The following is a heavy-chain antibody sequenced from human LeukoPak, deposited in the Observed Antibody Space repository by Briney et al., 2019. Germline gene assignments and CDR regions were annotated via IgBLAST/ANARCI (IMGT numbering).Heavy chain of an antibody. D-gene: IGHD3-16*01. CDR2: LSDTGAAT. CDR3: AKGGGEVFDY. J-gene: IGHJ4*02. Sequence: GGSLRLSCEASGFTFSSYAMSWVRQAPGKGLEWVSSLSDTGAATYYADSVKGRFTISRGNSENTVHLQMNSLRADDTAVYYCAKGGGEVFDYWGQGTLVTVSS. CDR1: GFTFSSYA. V-gene: IGHV3-23*01.